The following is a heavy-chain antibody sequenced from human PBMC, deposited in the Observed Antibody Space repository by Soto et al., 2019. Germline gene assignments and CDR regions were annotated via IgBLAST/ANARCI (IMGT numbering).Heavy chain of an antibody. CDR1: GFTFSSYA. Sequence: VGSLRLSCAASGFTFSSYAMSWVRQAPGKGLEWVSAISGSGGSTYYADSVKGRFTISRDNSKNTLYLQMNSLRAEDTAVYYCAKRYSSSPGVIDYWGQGTLVTVSS. D-gene: IGHD6-6*01. CDR2: ISGSGGST. J-gene: IGHJ4*02. V-gene: IGHV3-23*01. CDR3: AKRYSSSPGVIDY.